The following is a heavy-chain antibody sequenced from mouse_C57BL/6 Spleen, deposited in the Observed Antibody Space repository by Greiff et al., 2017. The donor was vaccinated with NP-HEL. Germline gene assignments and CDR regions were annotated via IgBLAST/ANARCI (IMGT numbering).Heavy chain of an antibody. D-gene: IGHD2-2*01. CDR1: GYAFTNYL. V-gene: IGHV1-54*01. J-gene: IGHJ4*01. CDR2: INPGSGGT. Sequence: QVQLQQSGAELVRPGTSVKVSCKASGYAFTNYLIEWVKQRPGQGLEWIGVINPGSGGTNYNEKFKGKATLTADKSYSTAYMQLSSLTSEDAAVYCCAGGYDEAMDYWGQGTSVTVSS. CDR3: AGGYDEAMDY.